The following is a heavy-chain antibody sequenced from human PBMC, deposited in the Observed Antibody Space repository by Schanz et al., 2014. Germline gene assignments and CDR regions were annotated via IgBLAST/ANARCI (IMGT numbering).Heavy chain of an antibody. CDR1: GGSFSGYY. Sequence: QVQLQQWGAGLLKPSETLSLTCAVSGGSFSGYYWSWIRQPPDTGLEWIGEINQSGDTNYNPSLKSRVTISFDTPNTQFSLKLRSVTAADTAVYYCARLYCSTPGCYVSPNGFAKDYWGQGTLVTVSS. CDR2: INQSGDT. D-gene: IGHD2-2*01. CDR3: ARLYCSTPGCYVSPNGFAKDY. J-gene: IGHJ4*02. V-gene: IGHV4-34*01.